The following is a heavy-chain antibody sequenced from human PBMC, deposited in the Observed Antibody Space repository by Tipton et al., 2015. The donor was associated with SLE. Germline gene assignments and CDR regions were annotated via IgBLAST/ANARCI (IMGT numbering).Heavy chain of an antibody. CDR2: IYHSGST. CDR1: GYSISSGYY. J-gene: IGHJ4*02. V-gene: IGHV4-38-2*02. D-gene: IGHD6-13*01. Sequence: TLSLTCTVSGYSISSGYYWGWIRQPPGKGLEWIGSIYHSGSTYYNPSLKSRVTISVDTSKNQFSLKLSSVTAADTAVYYCARVRQQLLYFDYWGQGTLVTVSS. CDR3: ARVRQQLLYFDY.